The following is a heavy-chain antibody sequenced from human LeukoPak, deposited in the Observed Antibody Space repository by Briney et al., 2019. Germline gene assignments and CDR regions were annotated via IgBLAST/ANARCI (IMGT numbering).Heavy chain of an antibody. D-gene: IGHD6-19*01. CDR3: AKGIMHSGWYLDY. CDR1: GFTFSDYY. Sequence: GGSLRLSCAASGFTFSDYYMSWIRQAPGKGLEWVSYISSSGSTIYYADSVKGRFTISRDNAKNSLYPQMNSLRAEDTAVYYCAKGIMHSGWYLDYWGQGTLVTVSS. V-gene: IGHV3-11*01. CDR2: ISSSGSTI. J-gene: IGHJ4*02.